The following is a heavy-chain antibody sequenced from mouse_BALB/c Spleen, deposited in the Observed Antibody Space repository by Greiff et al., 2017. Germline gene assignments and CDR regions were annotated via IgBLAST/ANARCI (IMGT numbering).Heavy chain of an antibody. J-gene: IGHJ4*01. CDR3: ARAYGSIYYAMDY. Sequence: EVKLVESGGGLVQPGGSLKLSCAASGFTFSSYGMSWVRQTPDKRLELVATINSNGGSTYYPDSVTGRFTISRDNAKNTLYLQMSSLKSEDTAMYYCARAYGSIYYAMDYWGQATSVTVSS. V-gene: IGHV5-6-3*01. CDR2: INSNGGST. CDR1: GFTFSSYG. D-gene: IGHD1-1*01.